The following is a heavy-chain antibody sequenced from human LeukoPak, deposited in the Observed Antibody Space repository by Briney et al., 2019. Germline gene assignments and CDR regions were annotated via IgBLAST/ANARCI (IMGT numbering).Heavy chain of an antibody. CDR1: GGSFRSGNYY. D-gene: IGHD1-1*01. V-gene: IGHV4-61*01. Sequence: PSETLSLTCSVSGGSFRSGNYYWSWIRQPPGKGLEWIGYVDYSGSTSYNPSLRRRVTISLDTSKNQFSLKVMYLTAADTGVYYCARGIRTGYGYWGQGTLVTVSS. J-gene: IGHJ4*02. CDR2: VDYSGST. CDR3: ARGIRTGYGY.